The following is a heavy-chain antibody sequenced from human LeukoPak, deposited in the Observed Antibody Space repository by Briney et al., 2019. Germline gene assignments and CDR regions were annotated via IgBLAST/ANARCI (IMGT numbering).Heavy chain of an antibody. V-gene: IGHV3-53*01. CDR3: AKAPLLRPFDY. Sequence: GGSLRLSCAASGFTVSSNYMSWVRQAPGKGLEWVSVIYSGGSTYYADSVKGRFTISRDNSKNTLYLQMNSLRAEDTAVYYCAKAPLLRPFDYWGQGTLVTVSS. CDR1: GFTVSSNY. CDR2: IYSGGST. D-gene: IGHD3-3*01. J-gene: IGHJ4*02.